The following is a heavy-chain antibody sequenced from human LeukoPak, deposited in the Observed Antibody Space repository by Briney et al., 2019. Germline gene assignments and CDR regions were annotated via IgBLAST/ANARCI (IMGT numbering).Heavy chain of an antibody. D-gene: IGHD4-17*01. CDR1: GFTFNIYG. Sequence: PGGSLRLSCVASGFTFNIYGMHWVRQAPGKELEWVSFIRFDGSDKFYADSVKGRFAISRDNSKNTLYLQMNSLTTEDTAVYYCARASRSGDQGDYELALWGQGTLVTVSS. V-gene: IGHV3-30*02. CDR3: ARASRSGDQGDYELAL. J-gene: IGHJ4*02. CDR2: IRFDGSDK.